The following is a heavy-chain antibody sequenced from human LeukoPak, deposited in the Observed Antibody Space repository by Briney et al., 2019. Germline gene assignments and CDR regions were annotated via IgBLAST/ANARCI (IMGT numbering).Heavy chain of an antibody. D-gene: IGHD3-22*01. CDR3: AIMHGYYDGTGYWVQ. CDR1: GFTFASYG. Sequence: GGSLRLSCAASGFTFASYGMRWVRQAPGKGLEGVSFITTNGGRKSYADSVEGRFTISRGNPRNTLYMQMNSLRDEDTAVYYCAIMHGYYDGTGYWVQWGQGTLVTVSS. CDR2: ITTNGGRK. J-gene: IGHJ1*01. V-gene: IGHV3-23*01.